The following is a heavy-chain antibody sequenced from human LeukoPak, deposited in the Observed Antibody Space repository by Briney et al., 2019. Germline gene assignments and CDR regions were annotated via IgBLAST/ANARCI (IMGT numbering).Heavy chain of an antibody. V-gene: IGHV3-48*01. D-gene: IGHD3-10*01. Sequence: GGSLRLSCAASGFTFSGYSMNWVRQAPGKGLEWVSYVTSSSSAIYYADSVKGRFTFSRDNAKNSLYLQMNSLRVEDTAVYYCTRARGGGYFDYWGQGTLVTVSS. CDR1: GFTFSGYS. CDR3: TRARGGGYFDY. J-gene: IGHJ4*02. CDR2: VTSSSSAI.